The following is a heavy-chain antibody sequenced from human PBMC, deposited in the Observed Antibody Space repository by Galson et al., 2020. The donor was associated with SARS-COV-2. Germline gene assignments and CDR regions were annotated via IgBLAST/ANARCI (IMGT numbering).Heavy chain of an antibody. D-gene: IGHD4-17*01. J-gene: IGHJ4*02. CDR1: GGSIRGDSDY. CDR2: IYYTGTT. Sequence: SETLSLTCTVSGGSIRGDSDYWAWIRQPPGKGLEWIGNIYYTGTTQYNPSLRGRVTISIDRPENHFSLKLNSVTAADTAVYYCVRQSYSGVYGRDCWGQGTLVTVSA. V-gene: IGHV4-39*01. CDR3: VRQSYSGVYGRDC.